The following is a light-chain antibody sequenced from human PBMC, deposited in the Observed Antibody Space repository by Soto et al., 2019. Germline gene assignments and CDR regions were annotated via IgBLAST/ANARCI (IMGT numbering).Light chain of an antibody. CDR2: LNSDGSH. CDR3: QTGGTGIRVV. V-gene: IGLV4-69*01. CDR1: SGHSSYA. J-gene: IGLJ2*01. Sequence: QPVLTQSPSASASLGASVKLTCTLSSGHSSYAIAWHQQQPEKGPRYLMKLNSDGSHSKGDGIPDRFSGSSSGAERYLTISSLQSEYEADYYCQTGGTGIRVVFGGGTKLTVL.